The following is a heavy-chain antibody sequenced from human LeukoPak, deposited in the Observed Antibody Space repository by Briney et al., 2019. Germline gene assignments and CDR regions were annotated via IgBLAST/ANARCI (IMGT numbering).Heavy chain of an antibody. CDR3: ARTRSSSWYVPYYFDY. D-gene: IGHD6-13*01. CDR2: ISAYNGNT. CDR1: GYTFTSYG. V-gene: IGHV1-18*01. Sequence: ASVKVSCKASGYTFTSYGISGVRQAPGQGLEWRGWISAYNGNTNYAQKPQVRVTMTTDTSTSKAYMELRSLRSDDTAVYYCARTRSSSWYVPYYFDYWGQGTLVTVSS. J-gene: IGHJ4*02.